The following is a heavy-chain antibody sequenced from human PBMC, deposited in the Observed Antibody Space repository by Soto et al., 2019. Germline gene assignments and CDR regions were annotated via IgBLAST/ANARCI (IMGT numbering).Heavy chain of an antibody. CDR1: GFTFSSYG. V-gene: IGHV3-33*01. Sequence: GGSLRLSCAASGFTFSSYGMHWVRQAPGKGLEWVAVIWYDGSNKYYADSVKGRFTISSDNSKNTLYLKMNSLRAEDTAVYYCARNRGGVNSGDYEDYYYGMDVWGQGTTVTVSS. CDR2: IWYDGSNK. J-gene: IGHJ6*02. CDR3: ARNRGGVNSGDYEDYYYGMDV. D-gene: IGHD4-17*01.